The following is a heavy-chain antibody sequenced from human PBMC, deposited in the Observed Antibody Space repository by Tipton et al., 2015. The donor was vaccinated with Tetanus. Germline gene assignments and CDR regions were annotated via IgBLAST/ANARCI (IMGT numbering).Heavy chain of an antibody. Sequence: LSLTCTVSGASIRGGTFYWGWIRQPPGKGLEWIGSIYESGDTYYIPSLKSRVTISVDTSTNQFSLTLNSMAAADTGIYYCARHQSGYFTPFDYWGQGKLVTVSS. CDR1: GASIRGGTFY. D-gene: IGHD3-3*01. V-gene: IGHV4-39*01. J-gene: IGHJ4*02. CDR2: IYESGDT. CDR3: ARHQSGYFTPFDY.